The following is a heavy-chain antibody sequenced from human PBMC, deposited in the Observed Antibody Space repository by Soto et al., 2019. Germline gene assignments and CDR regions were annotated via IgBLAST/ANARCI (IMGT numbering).Heavy chain of an antibody. Sequence: ASVKVSCKASGYTFTSYDINWVRQATGQGLEWMGWMNPNSGNTGYAQKFQGRVTMTRNTSISTAYMELSSLRSEDTAVYYCARAYVFWSGRDWFDPGGQGTLVTVPS. V-gene: IGHV1-8*01. D-gene: IGHD3-3*01. CDR1: GYTFTSYD. CDR3: ARAYVFWSGRDWFDP. J-gene: IGHJ5*02. CDR2: MNPNSGNT.